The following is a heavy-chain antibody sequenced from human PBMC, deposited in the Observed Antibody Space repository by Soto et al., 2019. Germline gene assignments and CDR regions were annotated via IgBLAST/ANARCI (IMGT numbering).Heavy chain of an antibody. D-gene: IGHD3-3*01. CDR3: AGDRYDCGDYYGIDV. Sequence: ASVKVSCKASGYTFTSYGISWVRQAPGQGLEWMGWISAYNGNTDYAQKLQGRVTMTTDTSTSTAYMELRSLRSDDTAVYYCAGDRYDCGDYYGIDVWGQGTTVTVSS. J-gene: IGHJ6*02. CDR1: GYTFTSYG. CDR2: ISAYNGNT. V-gene: IGHV1-18*01.